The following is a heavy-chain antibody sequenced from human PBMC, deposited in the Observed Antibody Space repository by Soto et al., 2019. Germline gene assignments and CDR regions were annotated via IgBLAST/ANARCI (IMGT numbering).Heavy chain of an antibody. CDR2: IYYSGST. V-gene: IGHV4-61*01. D-gene: IGHD3-22*01. Sequence: SETLSLTCTVSGGSVSSGSYYWSWIRQPPGKGLEWIGYIYYSGSTNYNPSLKSRVTISVDTSKNQFSLKLSSVTAADTAVYYCAREGSSGYSDYWGQGTLVTVSS. CDR3: AREGSSGYSDY. CDR1: GGSVSSGSYY. J-gene: IGHJ4*02.